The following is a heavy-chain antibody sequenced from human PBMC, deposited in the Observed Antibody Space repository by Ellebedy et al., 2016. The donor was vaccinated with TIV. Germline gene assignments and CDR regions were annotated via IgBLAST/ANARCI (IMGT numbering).Heavy chain of an antibody. CDR1: GGFISGYY. Sequence: SETLSLXXTVSGGFISGYYWSWIRQPAGKGLEWIGHIYSNGSTSYNPSLKSRVTMSVDTSKEQFSLNLTSVTAADTAVYYCARESDSGSYRHFDYWGQGTLVTVSS. V-gene: IGHV4-4*07. D-gene: IGHD3-10*01. J-gene: IGHJ4*02. CDR2: IYSNGST. CDR3: ARESDSGSYRHFDY.